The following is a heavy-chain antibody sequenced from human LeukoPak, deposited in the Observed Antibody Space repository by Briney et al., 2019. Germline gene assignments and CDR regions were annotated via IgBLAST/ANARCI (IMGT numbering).Heavy chain of an antibody. D-gene: IGHD2/OR15-2a*01. CDR1: NGSISSYY. Sequence: NPSETLSLTCTVSNGSISSYYWSWIRQPPGEGLEWIGYIYTSGSTNYNPSLKSRVTISLDTSNNQFSLKLSSVTAADTAVYYCARGDFYRYYFDYWGQGTLVTVSP. J-gene: IGHJ4*02. CDR3: ARGDFYRYYFDY. CDR2: IYTSGST. V-gene: IGHV4-4*09.